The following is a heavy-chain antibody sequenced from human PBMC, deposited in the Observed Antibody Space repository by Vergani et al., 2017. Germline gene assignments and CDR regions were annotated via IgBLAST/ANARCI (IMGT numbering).Heavy chain of an antibody. J-gene: IGHJ6*03. Sequence: QVQLVQSGSELKKPGASVKVSCKASGYTFTSYAMNWVRQAPGQGLEWMGWINTNTGNPTYAQGFTGRFVFSLDTSVSTAYLQISSLKAEDTAVYYCARVVLGGYDCWSGYYTSYYYYYMDVWGKGTTVTVSS. CDR2: INTNTGNP. CDR3: ARVVLGGYDCWSGYYTSYYYYYMDV. CDR1: GYTFTSYA. V-gene: IGHV7-4-1*02. D-gene: IGHD3-3*01.